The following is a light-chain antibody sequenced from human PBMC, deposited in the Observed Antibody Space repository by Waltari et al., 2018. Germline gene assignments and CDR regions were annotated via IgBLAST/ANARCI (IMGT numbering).Light chain of an antibody. J-gene: IGLJ1*01. CDR3: SSYTSIIPPFL. CDR1: SSDLGGYSF. Sequence: QSALTQPASVSGSPGQSITISCTRSSSDLGGYSFVSWYQQHPGKAPKLMIYDVSHRPSGASNRFSGSKSGNTASLTISWLQPEDEADYYCSSYTSIIPPFLFGTGTKVTVL. CDR2: DVS. V-gene: IGLV2-14*01.